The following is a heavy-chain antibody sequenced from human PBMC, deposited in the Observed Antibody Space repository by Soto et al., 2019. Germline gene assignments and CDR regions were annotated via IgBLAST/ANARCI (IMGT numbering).Heavy chain of an antibody. Sequence: GXLRLSCAPSGFTFSCYAMSWVLQSPGKGLEWVSLISDSGASTYYAYSVKGRFTISRDNSKNTLNLQMNSLRAEDTAVYYCAKRACSSGSCRTDYWGQGTLVTVSS. J-gene: IGHJ4*02. CDR3: AKRACSSGSCRTDY. CDR1: GFTFSCYA. CDR2: ISDSGAST. D-gene: IGHD2-15*01. V-gene: IGHV3-23*01.